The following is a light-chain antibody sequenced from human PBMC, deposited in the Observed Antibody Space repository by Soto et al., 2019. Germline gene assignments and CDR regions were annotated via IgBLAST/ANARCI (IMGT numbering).Light chain of an antibody. V-gene: IGLV2-14*01. J-gene: IGLJ2*01. CDR2: AVT. CDR3: SSYTGSGTF. Sequence: QSALTQPASVSGSPGQSIAISCTGTSNDVGGYDQVSWYQQHPGKAPKLMIYAVTTRPSGVSNRFSGSKSGNTASLTISGLQAEDEADYYCSSYTGSGTFFGGGTKLTVL. CDR1: SNDVGGYDQ.